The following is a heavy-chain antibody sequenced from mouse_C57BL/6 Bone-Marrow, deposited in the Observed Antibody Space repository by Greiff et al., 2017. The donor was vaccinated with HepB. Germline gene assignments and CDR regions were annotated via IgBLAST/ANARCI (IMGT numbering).Heavy chain of an antibody. D-gene: IGHD1-1*01. CDR1: GYTFTSYW. Sequence: QVQLQQPGAELVKPGASVKLSCKASGYTFTSYWMHWVKQRPGQGLEWIGMIHPNSGSTNYNEKFKSKATLTVDKSSSTASMQLSSLTSEDSAVYFCARLAPYFSGISNFDSWGQGTTLTVSS. J-gene: IGHJ2*01. CDR3: ARLAPYFSGISNFDS. CDR2: IHPNSGST. V-gene: IGHV1-64*01.